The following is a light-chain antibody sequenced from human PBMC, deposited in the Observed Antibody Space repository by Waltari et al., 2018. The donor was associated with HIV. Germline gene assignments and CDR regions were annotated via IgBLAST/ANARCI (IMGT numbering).Light chain of an antibody. CDR3: AAWDDSLNGPV. CDR2: SSN. V-gene: IGLV1-44*01. J-gene: IGLJ2*01. Sequence: QSVLTQAPSASGPPGPRVTISCSGSSSNIDTNTVNWYQQLPGTAPKLLIYSSNQRPSGVPARFSGSKSGTSASLAISGLQSEDEADYYCAAWDDSLNGPVFGGGTKLTVL. CDR1: SSNIDTNT.